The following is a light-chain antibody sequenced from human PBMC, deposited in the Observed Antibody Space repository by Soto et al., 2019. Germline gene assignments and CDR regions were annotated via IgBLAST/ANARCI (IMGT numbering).Light chain of an antibody. CDR2: DAS. Sequence: DIQMTQSPSSLSASVGDRVTITCQASQDISNYLNWYQQKPGKAPKLLSYDASNLETGVPSRFSGSGSGTDFTFTITRLQPEDVATYYCQQYDNLPPLTFGPGTKVDIK. V-gene: IGKV1-33*01. J-gene: IGKJ3*01. CDR1: QDISNY. CDR3: QQYDNLPPLT.